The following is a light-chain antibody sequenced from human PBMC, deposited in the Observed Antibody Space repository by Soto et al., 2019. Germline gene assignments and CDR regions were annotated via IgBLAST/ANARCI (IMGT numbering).Light chain of an antibody. CDR2: DAS. CDR1: QSINRW. V-gene: IGKV1-5*01. CDR3: QQFHSFPIT. J-gene: IGKJ5*01. Sequence: DIQMTQSPSTLSASAGDRVTITCRASQSINRWLAWYQQKPGKAPKLLINDASSLESGVPSRFSGSGSGTEFTLTIRSLQPDDFATYYCQQFHSFPITFGQGTRLDVK.